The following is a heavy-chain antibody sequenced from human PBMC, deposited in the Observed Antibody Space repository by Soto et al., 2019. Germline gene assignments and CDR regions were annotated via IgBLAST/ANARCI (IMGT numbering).Heavy chain of an antibody. CDR2: IYYSGST. D-gene: IGHD2-15*01. Sequence: QVQLQESGPGLVKPSETLSLTCTVSGGSVSSDGYYWSWIRQPPGKGLEWIGYIYYSGSTNYKTSLKSRITMSVDTSKNQFSLTLSSVTAADTGVYYCARVRVVAVTRTYFDYWGQGTLVTVS. CDR3: ARVRVVAVTRTYFDY. CDR1: GGSVSSDGYY. V-gene: IGHV4-61*08. J-gene: IGHJ4*02.